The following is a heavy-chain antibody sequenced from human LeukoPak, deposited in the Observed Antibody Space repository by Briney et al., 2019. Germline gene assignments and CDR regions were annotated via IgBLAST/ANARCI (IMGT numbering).Heavy chain of an antibody. CDR2: FRGSDGST. Sequence: PGGSLRLSCAASGFTFSSFAMSWVRQAPGKGLEWVSGFRGSDGSTDYADSVKGWFTIFRDNSKNTLYLQMTSLRADDTAVYYCAKSEQEPMNYFDYWGQGTLVIVSS. V-gene: IGHV3-23*01. CDR3: AKSEQEPMNYFDY. CDR1: GFTFSSFA. J-gene: IGHJ4*02.